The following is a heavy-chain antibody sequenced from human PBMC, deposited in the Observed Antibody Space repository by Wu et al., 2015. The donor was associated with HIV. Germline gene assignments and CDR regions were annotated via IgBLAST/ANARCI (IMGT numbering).Heavy chain of an antibody. J-gene: IGHJ6*02. V-gene: IGHV1-69*15. Sequence: QVQLVQSGAEVKKPGSSVKVSCKGSGGTFSSYAISWVRQAPGQGLEWMGRIIPIFGTANYAQKFQGRVTITADESTSTAYMELSSLRSEDTAVYYCARDGDGYSGYDNYYYYGMDVWGQGTTVTVSS. CDR3: ARDGDGYSGYDNYYYYGMDV. D-gene: IGHD5-12*01. CDR2: IIPIFGTA. CDR1: GGTFSSYA.